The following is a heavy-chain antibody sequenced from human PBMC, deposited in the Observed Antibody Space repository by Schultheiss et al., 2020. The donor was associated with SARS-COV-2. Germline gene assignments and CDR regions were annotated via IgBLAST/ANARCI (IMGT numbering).Heavy chain of an antibody. CDR2: INSDGSST. J-gene: IGHJ4*02. CDR1: GFTFSSYW. D-gene: IGHD3-22*01. V-gene: IGHV3-74*01. CDR3: ARDPPTMDDSSGQGDY. Sequence: GGSLRLSCAASGFTFSSYWMHWVRQAPGKGLVWVSRINSDGSSTSYADSVKGRFTISRDNAKNSLYLQMNSLTVEDTAVYYCARDPPTMDDSSGQGDYWGQGTLVTVSS.